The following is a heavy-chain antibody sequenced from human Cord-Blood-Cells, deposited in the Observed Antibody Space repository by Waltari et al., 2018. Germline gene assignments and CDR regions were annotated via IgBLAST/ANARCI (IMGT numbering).Heavy chain of an antibody. CDR2: ISGSGGST. D-gene: IGHD1-26*01. CDR1: GFTFSSYA. V-gene: IGHV3-23*01. J-gene: IGHJ4*02. Sequence: EVQLLESGGGLVQPGGSLRLSCAASGFTFSSYAIRWVRQAPGKGLELVSAISGSGGSTYYADAVKGRFTISRDNSKNTLYLQMNSLRAEDTAVYYCAKGSGSFDYWGQGTLVTVSS. CDR3: AKGSGSFDY.